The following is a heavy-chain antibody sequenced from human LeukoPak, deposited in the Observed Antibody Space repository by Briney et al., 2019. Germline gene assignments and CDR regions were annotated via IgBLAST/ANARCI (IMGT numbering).Heavy chain of an antibody. D-gene: IGHD1-7*01. CDR3: ATRSNWNYDWFDP. V-gene: IGHV1-69*13. Sequence: WASVKVSCKASGGTFSSYAISWVRQAPGQGLEWMGGIIPIFGTANYAQKFQGRVTITADESTSTAYMELSSLRSEDTAVYYCATRSNWNYDWFDPWGQGTLVTVSS. J-gene: IGHJ5*02. CDR2: IIPIFGTA. CDR1: GGTFSSYA.